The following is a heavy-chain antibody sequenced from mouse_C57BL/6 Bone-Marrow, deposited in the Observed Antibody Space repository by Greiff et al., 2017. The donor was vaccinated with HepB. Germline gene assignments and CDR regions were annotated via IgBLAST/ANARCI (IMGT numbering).Heavy chain of an antibody. D-gene: IGHD3-2*02. Sequence: VKLMESGAELVKPGASVKLSCKASGYTFTEYTIHWVKQRSGQGLEWIGWFYPGSGSIKYNEKLKDKDTLTADKSSRTVYREISSLTSEDSAVYFCARHPYSSGHGYAMDYWDQGTSVTVSS. CDR3: ARHPYSSGHGYAMDY. CDR1: GYTFTEYT. V-gene: IGHV1-62-2*01. J-gene: IGHJ4*01. CDR2: FYPGSGSI.